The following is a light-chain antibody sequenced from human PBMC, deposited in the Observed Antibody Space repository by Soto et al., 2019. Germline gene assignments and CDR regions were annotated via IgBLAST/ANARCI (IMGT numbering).Light chain of an antibody. CDR1: QSVSSSY. CDR2: GAS. CDR3: QHLRTA. V-gene: IGKV3-20*01. Sequence: EIVLTQSPGTLSLSPGERATLSCRASQSVSSSYLAWYQQKPGQPPRLLIYGASSRATGIPDRFSGSGSGTDFTLSISRLGPEDFAVHDCQHLRTALGGGTKLAIK. J-gene: IGKJ4*01.